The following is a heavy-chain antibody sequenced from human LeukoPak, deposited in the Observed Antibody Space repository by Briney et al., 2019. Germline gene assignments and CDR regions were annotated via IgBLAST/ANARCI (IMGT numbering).Heavy chain of an antibody. Sequence: PSETLSLTCTVSGYSISSGYYWGWIRQPPGKGLEWIGSIYHSGSTYYNPSLKSRVTISVDTSKNQFSLKLSSVTAADTAVYYCARAGWELYYYYMDVWGKGTTVTVSS. J-gene: IGHJ6*03. CDR3: ARAGWELYYYYMDV. CDR1: GYSISSGYY. CDR2: IYHSGST. D-gene: IGHD1-26*01. V-gene: IGHV4-38-2*02.